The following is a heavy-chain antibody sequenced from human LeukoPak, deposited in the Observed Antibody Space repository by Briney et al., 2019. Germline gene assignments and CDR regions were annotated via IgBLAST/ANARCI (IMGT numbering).Heavy chain of an antibody. CDR2: INHSGST. Sequence: SETLSLTCAVYGGSFSGYYWSWIRQPPGKGLEWIGEINHSGSTNYNPSLKSRVTISVDTSKNQFPLKLSSVTAADTAVYYCARLYIYGYYYFDYWGQGTLVTVSS. V-gene: IGHV4-34*01. CDR3: ARLYIYGYYYFDY. CDR1: GGSFSGYY. J-gene: IGHJ4*02. D-gene: IGHD5-18*01.